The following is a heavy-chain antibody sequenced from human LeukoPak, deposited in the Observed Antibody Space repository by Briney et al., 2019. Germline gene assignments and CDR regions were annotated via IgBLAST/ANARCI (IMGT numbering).Heavy chain of an antibody. CDR3: ASRGGRYCSSTSCSDLDY. CDR2: TNANGINT. J-gene: IGHJ4*02. CDR1: GFAFNFYA. V-gene: IGHV3-23*01. Sequence: GGSLRLSCAASGFAFNFYAMSWVPQAPGKGQQWVSTTNANGINTYYADSVKGRFTISRDNSKNTVYLQMNSLRAEDTAVYYCASRGGRYCSSTSCSDLDYWGQGTLVTVSS. D-gene: IGHD2-2*01.